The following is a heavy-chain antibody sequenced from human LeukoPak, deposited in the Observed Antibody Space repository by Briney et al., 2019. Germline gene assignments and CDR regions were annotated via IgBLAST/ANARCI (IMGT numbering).Heavy chain of an antibody. Sequence: GVSSISSSSSYIYYADSVKGRFTISRDNAKNSLYLQMNSLRAEDTAVYYCARDKAATPPFDYWGQGTLVTVSS. D-gene: IGHD2-15*01. CDR3: ARDKAATPPFDY. J-gene: IGHJ4*02. CDR2: ISSSSSYI. V-gene: IGHV3-21*01.